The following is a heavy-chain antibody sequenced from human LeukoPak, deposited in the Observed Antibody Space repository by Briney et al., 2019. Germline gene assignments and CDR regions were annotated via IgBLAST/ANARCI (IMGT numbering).Heavy chain of an antibody. CDR1: GGSISSYY. V-gene: IGHV4-59*01. Sequence: PSETLSLTCTVSGGSISSYYWSWIRQPPGKGLEWIGYIYYSGSTNYNPSLKSRVTISVDTSKNQFSLKLSSVTAADTAVYYRARGRDGYNYFDYWGRGTLVTVSS. CDR3: ARGRDGYNYFDY. D-gene: IGHD5-24*01. J-gene: IGHJ4*02. CDR2: IYYSGST.